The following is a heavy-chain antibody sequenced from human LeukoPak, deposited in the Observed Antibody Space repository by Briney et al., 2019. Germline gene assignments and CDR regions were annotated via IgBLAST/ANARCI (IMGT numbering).Heavy chain of an antibody. CDR3: ARRGLGWLQFRKNAFDI. Sequence: SETLSLTCTVSGGSISSYYWSWIRQPPGKGLEWIGYIYYSGSTNYNPSLKSRVTISVDTSKNQFSLKLSSVTAADTAVYYCARRGLGWLQFRKNAFDIWGQGTMVTVSS. CDR2: IYYSGST. J-gene: IGHJ3*02. D-gene: IGHD5-24*01. CDR1: GGSISSYY. V-gene: IGHV4-59*12.